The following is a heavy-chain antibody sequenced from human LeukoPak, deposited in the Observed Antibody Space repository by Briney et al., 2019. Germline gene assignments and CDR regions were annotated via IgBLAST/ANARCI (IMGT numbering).Heavy chain of an antibody. V-gene: IGHV3-7*03. J-gene: IGHJ6*02. CDR1: GFTFSSYW. CDR3: ARQGPQYYYGMDV. Sequence: PGGSLRLSCAASGFTFSSYWMSWVRQAPGKGLEWVASLNQDGSNEYYVDSVKGRFTISRDYAKNSLYLQMSSLRVEDTAVYHCARQGPQYYYGMDVWGQGTTVTVFS. CDR2: LNQDGSNE.